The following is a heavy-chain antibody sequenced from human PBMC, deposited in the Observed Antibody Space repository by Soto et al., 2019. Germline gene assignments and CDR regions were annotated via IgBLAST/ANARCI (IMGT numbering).Heavy chain of an antibody. V-gene: IGHV1-2*02. Sequence: QVQLVQSGAEVKMPGASVKVSCKASGYTFTDYYVHWVRQAPGQGLEWVAWINPKTGSTHYAQKFQGRVTMTRDTSINNAYMEVTSLTSDDTAVYYCARTPESAHHDYWGQGNLVTVSS. CDR3: ARTPESAHHDY. CDR1: GYTFTDYY. D-gene: IGHD6-6*01. CDR2: INPKTGST. J-gene: IGHJ4*02.